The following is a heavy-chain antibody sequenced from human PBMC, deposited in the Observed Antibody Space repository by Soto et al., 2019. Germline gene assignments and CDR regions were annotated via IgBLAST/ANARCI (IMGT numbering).Heavy chain of an antibody. D-gene: IGHD2-15*01. Sequence: LRLSCAASGFTFSSYAMSWVRQGPGKGLEWVSTVGGSGYSTYYADSVRGRFTISRDNSKNTLYLQMNSLRAEDTAVYYCAKDIVVAVAVPAFECRGQGTLVTVSS. CDR3: AKDIVVAVAVPAFEC. CDR2: VGGSGYST. CDR1: GFTFSSYA. V-gene: IGHV3-23*01. J-gene: IGHJ4*02.